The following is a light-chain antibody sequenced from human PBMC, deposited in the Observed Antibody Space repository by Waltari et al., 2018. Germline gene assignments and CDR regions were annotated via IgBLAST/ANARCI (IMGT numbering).Light chain of an antibody. CDR3: QQYDHLPLT. V-gene: IGKV1-33*01. Sequence: DILMTQSPFLLSASVVARVTFTCQACQDISNYLNWFQQKPGEAPKLLIYDASNLETGVPSRFSGSGSGTDFTFTISSLQPEDLATYYCQQYDHLPLTFGGGTKVEIK. CDR1: QDISNY. J-gene: IGKJ4*01. CDR2: DAS.